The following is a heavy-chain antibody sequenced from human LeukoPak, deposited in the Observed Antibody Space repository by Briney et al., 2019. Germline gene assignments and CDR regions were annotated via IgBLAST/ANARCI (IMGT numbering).Heavy chain of an antibody. J-gene: IGHJ6*02. CDR2: INHSGST. Sequence: SETLSLTCAVYGGSFSGYYWSLIRQPPGKGLEWIGEINHSGSTNYNPSLKSRVTISVDTSKNQFSLKLSSVTAADTAVYYCARGYEGSSSWYYYYGMDVWGQGTTVTVSS. V-gene: IGHV4-34*01. CDR1: GGSFSGYY. CDR3: ARGYEGSSSWYYYYGMDV. D-gene: IGHD6-13*01.